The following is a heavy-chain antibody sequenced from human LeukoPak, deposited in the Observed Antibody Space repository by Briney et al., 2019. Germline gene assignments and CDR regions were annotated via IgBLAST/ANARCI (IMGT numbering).Heavy chain of an antibody. CDR3: ARGYGGNSFTP. CDR2: INPNSGGT. Sequence: ASVKVSCKASGYTFRGNYIHWLRQAPGQGLEWMGWINPNSGGTNYAQKFQGRVTMTRDTSISTAYMELSRLTSDDTAVYYCARGYGGNSFTPWGQGTLVTVSS. J-gene: IGHJ5*02. D-gene: IGHD4-23*01. V-gene: IGHV1-2*02. CDR1: GYTFRGNY.